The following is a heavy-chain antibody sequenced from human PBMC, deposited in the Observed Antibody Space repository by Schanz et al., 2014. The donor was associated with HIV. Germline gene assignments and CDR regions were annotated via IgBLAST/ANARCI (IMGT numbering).Heavy chain of an antibody. Sequence: EVQLLESGGGLVQPGGSLRLSCAASGFTFSSYWMHWVRQAPGKGLEWVSAISGSGGSTYYADSVKGRFTISRDNSKNTLFLQMNSLRAEDTAVYYCAKVPVAHYYYGMDVWGQGTTVTVSS. J-gene: IGHJ6*02. CDR1: GFTFSSYW. CDR2: ISGSGGST. CDR3: AKVPVAHYYYGMDV. V-gene: IGHV3-23*01.